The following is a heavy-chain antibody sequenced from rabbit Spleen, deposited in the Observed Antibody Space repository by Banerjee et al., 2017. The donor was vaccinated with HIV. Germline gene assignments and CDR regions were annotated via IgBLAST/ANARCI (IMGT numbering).Heavy chain of an antibody. J-gene: IGHJ2*01. Sequence: QSLEESGGGLVQPEGSLTLTCKASGVSFSDKDVMCWVRQAPEKGLEWIGCINTVTGKPVYASWAKGRFIMSRTSSTTVTLQMTSLTAADTATYFCARGSSNIYWAFDLWGQGTLVTVS. CDR3: ARGSSNIYWAFDL. CDR1: GVSFSDKDV. D-gene: IGHD8-1*01. CDR2: INTVTGKP. V-gene: IGHV1S40*01.